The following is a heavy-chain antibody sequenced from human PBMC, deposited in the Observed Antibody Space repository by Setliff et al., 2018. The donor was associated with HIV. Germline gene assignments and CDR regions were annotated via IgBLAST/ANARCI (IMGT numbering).Heavy chain of an antibody. Sequence: PSETLSLTCRGSSGSIRGYSWSWVRQPPGRGLEWIGYVSYSGSTSYNPSLNSRVTMSVDTSRDQFSLKLSSVTAADTAVYYCARTRGRAPVSYYFDNWGQGRLVTVSS. CDR1: SGSIRGYS. CDR2: VSYSGST. D-gene: IGHD2-2*01. CDR3: ARTRGRAPVSYYFDN. J-gene: IGHJ4*02. V-gene: IGHV4-59*01.